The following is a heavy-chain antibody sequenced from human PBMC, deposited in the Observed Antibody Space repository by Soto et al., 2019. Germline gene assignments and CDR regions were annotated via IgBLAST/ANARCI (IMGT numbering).Heavy chain of an antibody. CDR1: GFTFSSYA. V-gene: IGHV3-23*01. D-gene: IGHD3-3*01. CDR2: ISGSGGST. CDR3: AKVFGTIFDPLNWFDP. J-gene: IGHJ5*02. Sequence: GVSLRLSCAASGFTFSSYARSWVRQAPGKGLEWVSAISGSGGSTYYADSVKGRFTISRDNSKNTLYLQMNSLRAEDTAVYYCAKVFGTIFDPLNWFDPWGQGTLVTVSS.